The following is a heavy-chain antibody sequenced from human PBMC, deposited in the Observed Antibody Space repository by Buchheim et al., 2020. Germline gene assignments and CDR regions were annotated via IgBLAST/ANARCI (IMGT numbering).Heavy chain of an antibody. D-gene: IGHD6-19*01. CDR3: ARDLIAVAGLYYYGMDV. CDR2: IYYSGST. V-gene: IGHV4-59*12. CDR1: GGSISSYY. Sequence: QVQLQESGPGLVKPSETLSLTCTVSGGSISSYYWSWIRQPPGKGLEWIGYIYYSGSTNYNPSLKSRVTISVDKSKNQFSLKLSSVTAADTAVYYCARDLIAVAGLYYYGMDVWGQGTT. J-gene: IGHJ6*02.